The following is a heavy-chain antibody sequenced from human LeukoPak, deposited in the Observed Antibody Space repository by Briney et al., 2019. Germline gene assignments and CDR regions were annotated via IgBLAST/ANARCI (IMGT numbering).Heavy chain of an antibody. CDR1: GYSISSGYY. Sequence: SETLSLTCTVSGYSISSGYYWGWIRQPPGKGLEWIGSIYHSGSTYYNPSLKSRVTISVDTSKNQFSLKLSSVTAADTAVYYCARHKYSSGWPPEGAFDIWGQGTMVTVSS. CDR3: ARHKYSSGWPPEGAFDI. J-gene: IGHJ3*02. V-gene: IGHV4-38-2*02. D-gene: IGHD6-19*01. CDR2: IYHSGST.